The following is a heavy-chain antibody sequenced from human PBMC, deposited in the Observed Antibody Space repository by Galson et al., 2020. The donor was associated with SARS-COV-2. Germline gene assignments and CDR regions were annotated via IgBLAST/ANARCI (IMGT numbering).Heavy chain of an antibody. J-gene: IGHJ2*01. D-gene: IGHD4-17*01. CDR1: GGSISSGGYY. V-gene: IGHV4-31*03. CDR3: ARMNYGGNARPFWYFDR. CDR2: IYYSGST. Sequence: ETSETLSLTCTVSGGSISSGGYYWSWIRQHPGKGLEWIGYIYYSGSTYYNPSLKSRVTISVDTSKNQFSLKLSSVTAADTAVDYCARMNYGGNARPFWYFDRWGRGTLVTVSS.